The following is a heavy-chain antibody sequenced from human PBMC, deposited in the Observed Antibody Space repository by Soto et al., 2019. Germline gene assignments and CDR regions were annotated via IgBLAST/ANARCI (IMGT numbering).Heavy chain of an antibody. CDR1: GFTFSDHY. D-gene: IGHD2-15*01. Sequence: GGSLRLSCAASGFTFSDHYMDWVRQAPGKGLEWVGRTRNKANSYTTEYAASVKGRFTISRDDSKNSLYLQMNSLKTEDTAVYYCARENTVVTIGDFDIWAKGQWSPSPQ. CDR3: ARENTVVTIGDFDI. CDR2: TRNKANSYTT. V-gene: IGHV3-72*01. J-gene: IGHJ3*02.